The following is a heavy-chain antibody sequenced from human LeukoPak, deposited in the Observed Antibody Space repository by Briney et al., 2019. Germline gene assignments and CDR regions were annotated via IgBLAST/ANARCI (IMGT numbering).Heavy chain of an antibody. CDR1: GFTFSSYA. D-gene: IGHD2-15*01. V-gene: IGHV3-23*01. CDR2: ISGSGGST. J-gene: IGHJ4*02. Sequence: GGSLRLSCAASGFTFSSYAMSWVRRAPGKGLEWVSVISGSGGSTWYADSVKGRFTISRVNSKNTLYLQMNSLRPEDTAVYYCAKEVVVAVAAHYIDYWGQGTLVTVSS. CDR3: AKEVVVAVAAHYIDY.